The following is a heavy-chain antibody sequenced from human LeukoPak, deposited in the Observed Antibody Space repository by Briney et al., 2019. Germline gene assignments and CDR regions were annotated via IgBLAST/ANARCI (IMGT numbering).Heavy chain of an antibody. CDR2: IRSKAYGGTT. Sequence: GGSLRLSCTASGFTFGGYAMSWVRQAPGKGLEWVGFIRSKAYGGTTEYAASVKGRFTISRDDSKSIAYLQMNSLKTEDTAVYYCTRTGYSYGRYYFDYWGQGTLVTVSS. CDR3: TRTGYSYGRYYFDY. D-gene: IGHD5-18*01. J-gene: IGHJ4*02. CDR1: GFTFGGYA. V-gene: IGHV3-49*04.